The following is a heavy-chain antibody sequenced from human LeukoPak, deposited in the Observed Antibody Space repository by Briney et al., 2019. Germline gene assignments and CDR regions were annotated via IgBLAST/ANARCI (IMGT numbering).Heavy chain of an antibody. CDR1: GGSISSSTYY. J-gene: IGHJ4*02. CDR2: FFYSGST. Sequence: SVTLSLTCSVSGGSISSSTYYWGWLRQPPGRGLEWIGSFFYSGSTYYNPSLKSRATISVDTSKNQFSLKLNSVTAADTAVYYCARQLGTVTTTSFDYWGQGTLVTVSS. V-gene: IGHV4-39*01. D-gene: IGHD4-17*01. CDR3: ARQLGTVTTTSFDY.